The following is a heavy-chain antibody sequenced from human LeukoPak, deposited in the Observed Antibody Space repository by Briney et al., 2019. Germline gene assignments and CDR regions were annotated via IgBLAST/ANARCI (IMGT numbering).Heavy chain of an antibody. J-gene: IGHJ4*02. Sequence: GASVKVPCKASGYTFTGYYMHWVRQAPGQGLEWMGWINPNSGGTNYAQKFQGRVTMTRDTSISTAYMELSRLRSDDTAVYYCARGECSGGSCYDDFDYWGQGTLVTVSS. V-gene: IGHV1-2*02. D-gene: IGHD2-15*01. CDR3: ARGECSGGSCYDDFDY. CDR2: INPNSGGT. CDR1: GYTFTGYY.